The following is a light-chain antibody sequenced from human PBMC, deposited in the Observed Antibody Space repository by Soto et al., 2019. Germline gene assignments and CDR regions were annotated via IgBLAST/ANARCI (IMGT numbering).Light chain of an antibody. CDR2: GAS. Sequence: IVMTQSPATLSVSPGERVTLSCRVSQSVDSNFAWYQQRPGQAPRXLIYGASTRATDVPARFSASGSGTDLTITISSLQSEDVVVYYCQQYNTWPITFGQGTRLDIK. CDR1: QSVDSN. CDR3: QQYNTWPIT. J-gene: IGKJ5*01. V-gene: IGKV3-15*01.